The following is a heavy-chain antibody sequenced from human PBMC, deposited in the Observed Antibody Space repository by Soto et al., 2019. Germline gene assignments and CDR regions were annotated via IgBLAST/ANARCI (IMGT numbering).Heavy chain of an antibody. D-gene: IGHD1-20*01. CDR2: IKQDGSEK. CDR1: GFTFSSYW. Sequence: GGSLRLSCAASGFTFSSYWMSWVRQAPGKGLEWVANIKQDGSEKYYVDSVKGRFAISRDNAKNSLYLQMNSLRAEDTAVYYCARDPRRTVGITDYWGQGTLVTVSS. CDR3: ARDPRRTVGITDY. V-gene: IGHV3-7*01. J-gene: IGHJ4*02.